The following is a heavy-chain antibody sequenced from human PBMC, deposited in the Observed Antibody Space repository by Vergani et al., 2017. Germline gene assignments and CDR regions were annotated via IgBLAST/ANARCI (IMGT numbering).Heavy chain of an antibody. J-gene: IGHJ4*02. D-gene: IGHD1-1*01. CDR2: IRYDGSNK. V-gene: IGHV3-30*02. CDR3: AKYRRRTGECFEY. Sequence: QVQLVESGGGVVQPGGSLRLSCAASGFTFSSYGMHWVRQAPGKGLEWVAFIRYDGSNKYYADSVKGRFTISRDNSKNTLYLQMNSLRAEDTAVYYCAKYRRRTGECFEYWGEENLVSV. CDR1: GFTFSSYG.